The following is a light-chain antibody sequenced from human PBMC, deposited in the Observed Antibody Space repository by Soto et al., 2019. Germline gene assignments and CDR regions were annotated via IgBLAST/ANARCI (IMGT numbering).Light chain of an antibody. V-gene: IGLV2-14*01. CDR1: SSDVGGYNY. Sequence: QSVLTQPASVSGSPGQSITISCTGTSSDVGGYNYVSWYQQHPGKAPNLMIYDVSNRPSGVSNRLSGSKSGNTASLTISGLQAEDEEDYYCRSSTSSSTLYVFGTGTKVTVL. J-gene: IGLJ1*01. CDR3: RSSTSSSTLYV. CDR2: DVS.